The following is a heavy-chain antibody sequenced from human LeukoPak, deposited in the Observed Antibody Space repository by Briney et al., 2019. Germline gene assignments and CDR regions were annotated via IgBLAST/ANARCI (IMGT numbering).Heavy chain of an antibody. CDR3: ARGAYRAGLTELDY. Sequence: SETLSLTCTVSDGSINTGDYYWNWIRQPPGKGLEWIGYIYYSGSTYYDPSLKSRPTISIDTSKNQFSLNLKSVSAADTAVYYCARGAYRAGLTELDYWGQGTLVTVSS. D-gene: IGHD2-21*01. CDR1: DGSINTGDYY. CDR2: IYYSGST. V-gene: IGHV4-30-4*01. J-gene: IGHJ4*02.